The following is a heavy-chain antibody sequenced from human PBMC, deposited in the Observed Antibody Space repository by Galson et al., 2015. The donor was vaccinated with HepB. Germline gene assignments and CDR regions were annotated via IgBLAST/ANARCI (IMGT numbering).Heavy chain of an antibody. J-gene: IGHJ6*02. CDR1: GGTFSSYA. CDR2: IIPIFGTA. CDR3: ARYRHIGGYCSSTSCYMVARDKRQYYYYGMDV. Sequence: SVKVSCKASGGTFSSYAISWVRQAPGQGLGWMGGIIPIFGTANYAQKFQGRVTITADESTSTAYMELSSLRSEDTAVYYCARYRHIGGYCSSTSCYMVARDKRQYYYYGMDVWGQGTTVTVSS. V-gene: IGHV1-69*13. D-gene: IGHD2-2*02.